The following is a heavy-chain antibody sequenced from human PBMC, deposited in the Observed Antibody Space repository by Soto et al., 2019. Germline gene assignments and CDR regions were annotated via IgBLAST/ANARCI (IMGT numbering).Heavy chain of an antibody. D-gene: IGHD3-22*01. J-gene: IGHJ4*02. V-gene: IGHV4-28*01. Sequence: SETLSLTCAVSGYSISSSNWWGWIRQPPGKGLEWIGYIYYSGSTYYNPSLKSRVTMSVDTSKNQFSLKLSSVTAADTAVYYCARQSDYYDSSGYYYEGFYFDYWGQGTLVTVSS. CDR2: IYYSGST. CDR3: ARQSDYYDSSGYYYEGFYFDY. CDR1: GYSISSSNW.